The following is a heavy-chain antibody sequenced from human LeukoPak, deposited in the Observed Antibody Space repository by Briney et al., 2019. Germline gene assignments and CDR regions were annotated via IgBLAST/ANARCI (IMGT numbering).Heavy chain of an antibody. D-gene: IGHD6-19*01. Sequence: GGSLRLSCAASGFTFSNAWMSWVRQAPGKGLEWVGRIKSKTDGGTTDYAAPVKGRFTISRDDSKNTLYLQMNSLKTEDTAVYYCTTSSLHIAVAGSPDYWGQGTLVTVSS. CDR3: TTSSLHIAVAGSPDY. CDR1: GFTFSNAW. V-gene: IGHV3-15*01. J-gene: IGHJ4*02. CDR2: IKSKTDGGTT.